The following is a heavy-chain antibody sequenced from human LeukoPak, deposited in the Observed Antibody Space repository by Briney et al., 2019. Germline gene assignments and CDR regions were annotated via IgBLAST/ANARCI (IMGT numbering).Heavy chain of an antibody. CDR1: GYTFTGYY. V-gene: IGHV1-2*02. CDR2: INPNSGGT. CDR3: ARGGQWLVTQTDPQNFDY. J-gene: IGHJ4*02. D-gene: IGHD6-19*01. Sequence: WASVKVSCKASGYTFTGYYMHWVRQAPGQGLEWMGWINPNSGGTNYAQKFQGRVTMTRDTSISTAYMELSRLRSDDTAVYYCARGGQWLVTQTDPQNFDYWGQGTLVTVSS.